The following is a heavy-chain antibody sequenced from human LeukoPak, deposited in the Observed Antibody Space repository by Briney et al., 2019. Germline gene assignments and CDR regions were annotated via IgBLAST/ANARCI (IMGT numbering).Heavy chain of an antibody. CDR3: ARDKAMVRGVIIDGLDY. Sequence: GGSLGLSWPPPGLTSSSYAIHWFGKAPAKGLEWVAVISYDGSNKYYADSVKGRFTISRDNSKNTLYLQMNSLRAEDTAVYYCARDKAMVRGVIIDGLDYWGQGTLVTVSS. J-gene: IGHJ4*02. V-gene: IGHV3-30*04. CDR1: GLTSSSYA. CDR2: ISYDGSNK. D-gene: IGHD3-10*01.